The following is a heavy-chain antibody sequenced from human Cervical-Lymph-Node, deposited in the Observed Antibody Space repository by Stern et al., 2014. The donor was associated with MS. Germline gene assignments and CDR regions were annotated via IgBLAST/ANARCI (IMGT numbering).Heavy chain of an antibody. Sequence: VQLVQYGAEVKKPGSSVKVSCKASGDTFTTYAISWVRQAPGQGLEWMGGITPVFGMADYAEKFQARVTITVDRSTSTAYMELRSLRFEDTAVYYCAREVGSLSMDVWGQGTTVTVSS. CDR1: GDTFTTYA. D-gene: IGHD3-16*01. J-gene: IGHJ6*02. V-gene: IGHV1-69*17. CDR2: ITPVFGMA. CDR3: AREVGSLSMDV.